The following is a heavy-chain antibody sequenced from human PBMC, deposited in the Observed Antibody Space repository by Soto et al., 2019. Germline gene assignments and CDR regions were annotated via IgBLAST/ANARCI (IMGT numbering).Heavy chain of an antibody. V-gene: IGHV1-69*13. CDR2: IIPIFGTA. J-gene: IGHJ5*02. CDR1: GGTFSSSA. CDR3: ARSYYYDSSGSGLKGWFDP. Sequence: SVKVSCKASGGTFSSSAISWVRQAPGQGLEWMGGIIPIFGTANYAQKFQGRVTITADESTSTAYMELSSLRSEDTAVYYCARSYYYDSSGSGLKGWFDPWGQGTLVTVSS. D-gene: IGHD3-22*01.